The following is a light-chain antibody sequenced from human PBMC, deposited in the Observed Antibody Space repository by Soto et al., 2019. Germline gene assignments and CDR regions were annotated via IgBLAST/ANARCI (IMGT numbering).Light chain of an antibody. V-gene: IGLV2-14*01. Sequence: QSVLTQPASVSGSPGQSITISCTGTSSDVGGYTYVSWYQQYPGKAPKLMIYDVTNRPSGVSNRFSGSKSGNTASLTISGLQAEDESDYYYSSYSRSSTVVFGGGTKVTVL. CDR3: SSYSRSSTVV. CDR2: DVT. CDR1: SSDVGGYTY. J-gene: IGLJ2*01.